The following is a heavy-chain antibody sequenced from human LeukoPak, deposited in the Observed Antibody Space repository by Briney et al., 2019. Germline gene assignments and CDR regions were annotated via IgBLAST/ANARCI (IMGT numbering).Heavy chain of an antibody. V-gene: IGHV3-30-3*01. CDR1: GFTFSSYA. CDR2: ISYDGSNK. Sequence: PGGSLRLSCAASGFTFSSYAMHWVRQAPGKGLEWVAVISYDGSNKYYADSVKGRFTISRDNSKNTLYLQMNSLRAEDTAVYYCARVRYYYDSSGYTYYYGMDVWGQGTTVTVSS. J-gene: IGHJ6*02. D-gene: IGHD3-22*01. CDR3: ARVRYYYDSSGYTYYYGMDV.